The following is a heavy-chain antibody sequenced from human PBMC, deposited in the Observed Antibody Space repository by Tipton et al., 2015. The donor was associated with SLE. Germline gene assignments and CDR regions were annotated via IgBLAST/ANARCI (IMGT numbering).Heavy chain of an antibody. CDR2: INHSGST. J-gene: IGHJ4*02. CDR3: ARGGGFNYYDSSGSVDY. V-gene: IGHV4-34*01. Sequence: LRLSCTVSGGSISSHYWSWIRQPPGKGLEWIGEINHSGSTNYNPSLKSRVTISVDTSKNQFSLKLSSVTAADTAVYYCARGGGFNYYDSSGSVDYWGQGTLVTVSS. D-gene: IGHD3-22*01. CDR1: GGSISSHY.